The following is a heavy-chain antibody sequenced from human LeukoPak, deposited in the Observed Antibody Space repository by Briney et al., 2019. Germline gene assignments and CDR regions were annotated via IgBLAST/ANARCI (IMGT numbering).Heavy chain of an antibody. CDR1: GYTFTSYG. J-gene: IGHJ6*03. Sequence: ASVKVSCKASGYTFTSYGISWVRQAPGQGLEWMGWISAYNGNTNYAQKLQGRVTMTTDTSTSTAYMKLRSLRSDDTAVYYCARKPRGLPSSSYYIDVWGKGTTVTVSS. CDR2: ISAYNGNT. D-gene: IGHD5-18*01. CDR3: ARKPRGLPSSSYYIDV. V-gene: IGHV1-18*01.